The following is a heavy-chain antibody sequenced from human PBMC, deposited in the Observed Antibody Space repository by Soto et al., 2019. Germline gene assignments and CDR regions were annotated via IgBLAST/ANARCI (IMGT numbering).Heavy chain of an antibody. Sequence: EVQLVESWGGLVQPGGSLRLSCAASGFTFSNYWIHWVRQAPGKGLVWVSRIKGDGINTNYADSVKGRFTISRDNAGNTVYLQMNSLRTDDTAVYYCARGVPGHYGFDVWGQGTIVTVSS. CDR2: IKGDGINT. V-gene: IGHV3-74*01. CDR3: ARGVPGHYGFDV. CDR1: GFTFSNYW. J-gene: IGHJ3*01. D-gene: IGHD2-2*01.